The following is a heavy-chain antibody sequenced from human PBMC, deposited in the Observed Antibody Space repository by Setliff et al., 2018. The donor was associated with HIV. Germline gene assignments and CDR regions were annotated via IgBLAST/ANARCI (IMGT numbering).Heavy chain of an antibody. J-gene: IGHJ4*02. V-gene: IGHV1-69*13. CDR3: ATDGIGGWLRPMPDY. CDR1: GGTFSTYA. CDR2: INPLFGKA. Sequence: GASVKVSCKASGGTFSTYALSWVRQAPGQGLEWMGGINPLFGKAKYAQRFQGRVTITAEESTDTAYIELIAVRSEDTAIYYCATDGIGGWLRPMPDYWGQGTQVTVSS. D-gene: IGHD5-12*01.